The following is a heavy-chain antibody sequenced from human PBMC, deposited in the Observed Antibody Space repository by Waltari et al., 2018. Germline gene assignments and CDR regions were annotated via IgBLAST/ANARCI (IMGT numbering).Heavy chain of an antibody. CDR1: GFTFSSYW. CDR2: ISSNENTT. D-gene: IGHD5-18*01. V-gene: IGHV3-74*01. Sequence: EVQLVESGGGLVQPGGSLRLSCEASGFTFSSYWMHWVRQAQGKGLVWVSLISSNENTTTYADSVKGRFTISRDNAKNTLYLQMNSLRAEDTAVYYCARVEYSYGPYCFDSWGQGTPVTVSS. J-gene: IGHJ4*02. CDR3: ARVEYSYGPYCFDS.